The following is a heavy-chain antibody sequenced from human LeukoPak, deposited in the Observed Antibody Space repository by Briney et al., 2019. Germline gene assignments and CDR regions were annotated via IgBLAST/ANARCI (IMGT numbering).Heavy chain of an antibody. CDR3: AKGKWYSGTYHFDY. V-gene: IGHV3-9*01. Sequence: GGSLRLSCAASGFTFNDYAMHWVRQAPGKGLEWVSGISWNSDSIGYADSVKGRFTISRDNAKNSLYLQMNSLRAEDTALYYCAKGKWYSGTYHFDYWGQGTLVTVSS. J-gene: IGHJ4*02. CDR1: GFTFNDYA. CDR2: ISWNSDSI. D-gene: IGHD1-26*01.